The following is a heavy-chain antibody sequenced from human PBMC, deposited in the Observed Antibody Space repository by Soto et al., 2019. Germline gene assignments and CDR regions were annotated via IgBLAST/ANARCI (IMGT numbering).Heavy chain of an antibody. CDR1: VCTFSSYL. CDR3: VRDRGVWGGMDV. V-gene: IGHV3-7*03. Sequence: VVSLRLSCSASVCTFSSYLMSLFRQAPGKGLEWVANIKQDGSYKYYLESVKCRFTISRDNAKNSLYLQMNSLRAEDTAVYYCVRDRGVWGGMDVWGKGPKVTXS. CDR2: IKQDGSYK. D-gene: IGHD6-13*01. J-gene: IGHJ6*04.